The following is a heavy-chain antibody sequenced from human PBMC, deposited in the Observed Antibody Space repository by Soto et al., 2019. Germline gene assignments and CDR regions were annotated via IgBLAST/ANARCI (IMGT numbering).Heavy chain of an antibody. V-gene: IGHV3-23*01. CDR1: GFTFTNVA. D-gene: IGHD1-1*01. Sequence: GGSLRLSCVASGFTFTNVAMTWVRQAPGKRLEWVSSITDGGGSTDYADSVKGRFTISRDNSKSTLYLQMNNPRADDTAVYYCAKLYWNPRYFDYWGQGARVTVSS. CDR3: AKLYWNPRYFDY. CDR2: ITDGGGST. J-gene: IGHJ4*02.